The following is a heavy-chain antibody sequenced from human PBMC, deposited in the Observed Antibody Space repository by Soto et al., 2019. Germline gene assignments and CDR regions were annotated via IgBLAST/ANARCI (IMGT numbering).Heavy chain of an antibody. CDR3: AKTIGEGAFDY. V-gene: IGHV3-23*01. Sequence: GGSLRLSCAASGFTFSSYAMSWVRQAPGKGLEWVSAISGSGGSTYYADSVKGRFTISRDNARNSLYLQMNSLRAEDTAFYYCAKTIGEGAFDYWGQGTLVTVSS. D-gene: IGHD1-26*01. CDR1: GFTFSSYA. J-gene: IGHJ4*02. CDR2: ISGSGGST.